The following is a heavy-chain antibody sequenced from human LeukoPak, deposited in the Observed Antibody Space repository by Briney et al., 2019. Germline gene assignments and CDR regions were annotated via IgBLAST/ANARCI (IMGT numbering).Heavy chain of an antibody. J-gene: IGHJ4*02. Sequence: GRSLRLSCAASGFTFSNYAMHWVRQAPGKGLERVAFISFDGSDKYYADSVKGRFTISRDNSKNTLYLQMNSLRAEDTAVYYCAKANDHYYDSSGYYYDWGQGTLVTVSS. D-gene: IGHD3-22*01. CDR3: AKANDHYYDSSGYYYD. CDR2: ISFDGSDK. CDR1: GFTFSNYA. V-gene: IGHV3-30-3*01.